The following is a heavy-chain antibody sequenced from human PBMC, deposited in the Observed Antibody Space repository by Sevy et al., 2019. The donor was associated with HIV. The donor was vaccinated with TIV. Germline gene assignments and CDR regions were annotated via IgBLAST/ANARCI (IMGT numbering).Heavy chain of an antibody. D-gene: IGHD6-13*01. CDR1: GFTFSSYA. J-gene: IGHJ6*02. CDR3: ARVRQPLFIGAAGVPAYYYYGMDV. Sequence: GGSLRLSCAASGFTFSSYAMHWVRQAPGKGLEWVAVISYDGSNKYYADSVKGRFTISRDNSKNTLYLQMNSLRAEDTAVYYCARVRQPLFIGAAGVPAYYYYGMDVWGQGTTVTVSS. V-gene: IGHV3-30-3*01. CDR2: ISYDGSNK.